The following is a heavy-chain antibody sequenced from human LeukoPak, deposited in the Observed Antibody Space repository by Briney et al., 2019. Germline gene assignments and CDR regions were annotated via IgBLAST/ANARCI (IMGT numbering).Heavy chain of an antibody. CDR1: GGTFSSYA. Sequence: ASVKVSCKASGGTFSSYAISCVRQAPGQGLEWMGGIIPIFGTANYAQKFQGRVTITTDESTSTAYMELSSLRSEDTAVYYCARGYYDSSGYYHFDYWGQGTLVTVSS. CDR3: ARGYYDSSGYYHFDY. CDR2: IIPIFGTA. J-gene: IGHJ4*02. D-gene: IGHD3-22*01. V-gene: IGHV1-69*05.